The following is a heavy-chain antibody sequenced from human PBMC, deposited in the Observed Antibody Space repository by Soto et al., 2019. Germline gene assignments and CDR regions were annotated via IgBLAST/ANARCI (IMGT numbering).Heavy chain of an antibody. CDR1: GFTFSSYA. CDR3: ASMGGRPNIGGVVAVTPFDY. D-gene: IGHD2-15*01. CDR2: ISYDGSNK. V-gene: IGHV3-30-3*01. J-gene: IGHJ4*02. Sequence: PGGSLRLSCAASGFTFSSYAMHWVRQAPGKGLEWVAVISYDGSNKYYADSVKGRFTTSRDNSKNTLYLQMNSLRAEDTAVYYCASMGGRPNIGGVVAVTPFDYWGQGTLVTVPS.